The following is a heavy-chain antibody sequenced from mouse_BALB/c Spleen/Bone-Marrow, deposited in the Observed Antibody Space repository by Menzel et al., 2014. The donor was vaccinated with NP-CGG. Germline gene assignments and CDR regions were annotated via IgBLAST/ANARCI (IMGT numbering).Heavy chain of an antibody. CDR2: INPSTGYT. V-gene: IGHV1-7*01. Sequence: VQLQQSGAELAKPGASVKMSCTASSYTFTNYWMHWVKQRPGQGLEWIGYINPSTGYTAYNQKFKDKTTLTADKSSSPAFMQRISLTSEHAVVEYCGRIYCYGRAYWGHCTTLAVSS. CDR3: GRIYCYGRAY. CDR1: SYTFTNYW. J-gene: IGHJ2*01. D-gene: IGHD1-1*01.